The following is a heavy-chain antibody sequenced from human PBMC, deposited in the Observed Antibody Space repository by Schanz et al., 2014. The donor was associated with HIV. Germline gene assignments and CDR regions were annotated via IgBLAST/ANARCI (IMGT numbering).Heavy chain of an antibody. CDR1: GFTFSSYG. Sequence: QVQLVESGGGVVQPGRSLRLSCAASGFTFSSYGMHWVRQAPGKGLEWVAVISYDGTNEYYADSVKGRFTVSRDNAKNSLYLQINSLRAEDTAVYYCASVRVGGWGQGTLVTVSS. D-gene: IGHD3-10*01. J-gene: IGHJ4*02. CDR2: ISYDGTNE. CDR3: ASVRVGG. V-gene: IGHV3-33*05.